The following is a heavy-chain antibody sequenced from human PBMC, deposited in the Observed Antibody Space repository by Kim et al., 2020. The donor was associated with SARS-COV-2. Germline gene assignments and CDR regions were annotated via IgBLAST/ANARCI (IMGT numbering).Heavy chain of an antibody. J-gene: IGHJ3*01. V-gene: IGHV3-33*08. Sequence: GGSLRLSCVASGFTFSSFGMNWVRQAPGKGLEWVAVIWFDASDKFYADSVKGRFTISRDNSKNTLYLQMNSLRAGDTAVYYCVRDLSGYSTSASAFDFWG. CDR3: VRDLSGYSTSASAFDF. CDR1: GFTFSSFG. CDR2: IWFDASDK. D-gene: IGHD5-12*01.